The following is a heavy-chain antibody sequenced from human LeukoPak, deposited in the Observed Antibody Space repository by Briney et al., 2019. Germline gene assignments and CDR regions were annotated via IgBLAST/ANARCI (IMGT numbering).Heavy chain of an antibody. V-gene: IGHV3-23*01. CDR2: ISGGGETT. CDR3: ARDYADYVVYFFFDY. CDR1: GFTFNNYA. D-gene: IGHD4-17*01. J-gene: IGHJ4*02. Sequence: GGSLRLSCAAAGFTFNNYAMSWVRQAPGKGREWVSSISGGGETTYYADSAKGRFTMSSDNSQNTLYMEMNSLRAGERAVYYCARDYADYVVYFFFDYWGQGTLVTVSS.